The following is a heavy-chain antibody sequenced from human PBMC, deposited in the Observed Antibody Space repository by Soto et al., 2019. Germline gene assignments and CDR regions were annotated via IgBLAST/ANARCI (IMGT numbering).Heavy chain of an antibody. Sequence: SETLSLTCAVYGGSFSGYYWSWIRQPPGKGLEWIGEINHSGSTNYNPSLKSRVTISVDTSKNQFSLKLSSATAADTAVYYCAGVDTAMVKVNYWGQGTLVTVSS. CDR1: GGSFSGYY. V-gene: IGHV4-34*01. CDR2: INHSGST. D-gene: IGHD5-18*01. J-gene: IGHJ4*02. CDR3: AGVDTAMVKVNY.